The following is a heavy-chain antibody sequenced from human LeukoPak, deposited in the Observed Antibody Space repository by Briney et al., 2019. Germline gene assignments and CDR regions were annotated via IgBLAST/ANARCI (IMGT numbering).Heavy chain of an antibody. CDR1: GYTFTSYG. V-gene: IGHV1-18*04. CDR3: ARDYDILTGASKLDY. Sequence: ASVKVSCKASGYTFTSYGISWVRQAPGQGLEWMGWISAYNGNTNYAQKLQGRVIMTTDTSTSTAYMELRSLRSDDTAVYYCARDYDILTGASKLDYWGQGTLVTVSS. CDR2: ISAYNGNT. D-gene: IGHD3-9*01. J-gene: IGHJ4*02.